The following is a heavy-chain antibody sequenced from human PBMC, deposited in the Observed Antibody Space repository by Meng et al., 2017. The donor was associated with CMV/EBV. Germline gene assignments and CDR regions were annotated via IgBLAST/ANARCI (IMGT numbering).Heavy chain of an antibody. V-gene: IGHV1-46*01. Sequence: QVQLVQSGAEVKKPGASVKVSCKASGYTFTSYYRHWVRQAPGQGLEWMGIINPSGSSTSYAQKLHGRVTMTRDTSTSTVYMELSSLRSEDTAVYYCALAEYSSSLFDYWGQGTLVTVSS. CDR1: GYTFTSYY. CDR3: ALAEYSSSLFDY. D-gene: IGHD6-13*01. CDR2: INPSGSST. J-gene: IGHJ4*02.